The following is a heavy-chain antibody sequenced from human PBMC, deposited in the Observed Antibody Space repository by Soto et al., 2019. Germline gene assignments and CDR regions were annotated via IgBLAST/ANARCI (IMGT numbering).Heavy chain of an antibody. Sequence: LSLTCTVSGGSISSGGYYWSWIRQHPGKGLEWIGYIYYSGSTYYNPSLKSRVTISVDTSKNQFSLKLSSVTAADTAVYYCARDLVFGSYYYGMDVWGQGTTVTVSS. CDR3: ARDLVFGSYYYGMDV. D-gene: IGHD1-26*01. V-gene: IGHV4-31*03. J-gene: IGHJ6*02. CDR2: IYYSGST. CDR1: GGSISSGGYY.